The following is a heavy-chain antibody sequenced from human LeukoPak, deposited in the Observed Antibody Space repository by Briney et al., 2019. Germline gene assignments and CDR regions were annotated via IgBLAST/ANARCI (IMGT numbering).Heavy chain of an antibody. CDR2: IWYDGSNK. CDR3: ARDHYCSSTSCCGGPGYYYGMDV. D-gene: IGHD2-2*01. J-gene: IGHJ6*02. Sequence: PGRSLRLSCAASGFTFSSYGMHWVRQAPGKGLEWVAVIWYDGSNKYYADSVKGRFTISRDNSKNTLYLQMNSLRAEDTAVYYCARDHYCSSTSCCGGPGYYYGMDVWGQGTTVTVSS. V-gene: IGHV3-33*01. CDR1: GFTFSSYG.